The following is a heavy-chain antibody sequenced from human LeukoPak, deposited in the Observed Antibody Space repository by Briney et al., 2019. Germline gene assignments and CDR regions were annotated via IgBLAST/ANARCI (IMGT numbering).Heavy chain of an antibody. CDR1: GGSISSYY. CDR3: VRGRAWFDP. Sequence: SETLSLTCTVSGGSISSYYWSWIRQPPGKGLEWIGYIYYSGNTNYDSSLESRVTISVDTSKNQLSLRLNSVTAADTAVYYCVRGRAWFDPWGQGTLVTVSS. CDR2: IYYSGNT. V-gene: IGHV4-59*01. D-gene: IGHD3-10*01. J-gene: IGHJ5*02.